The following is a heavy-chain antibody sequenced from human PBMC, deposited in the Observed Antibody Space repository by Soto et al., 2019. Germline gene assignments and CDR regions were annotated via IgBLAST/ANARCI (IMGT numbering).Heavy chain of an antibody. D-gene: IGHD3-10*01. CDR1: GFPFSTYW. CDR2: INQASTET. J-gene: IGHJ4*02. V-gene: IGHV3-7*01. Sequence: ESGGGLVQPGGSLRLSCVVSGFPFSTYWMHWVRQAPGKGLECVANINQASTETYYVDSVKGRFTISRDNAKNSLYLQMNSLRAEDTAVYYCVGSGPYSLWGQGTLVTVSS. CDR3: VGSGPYSL.